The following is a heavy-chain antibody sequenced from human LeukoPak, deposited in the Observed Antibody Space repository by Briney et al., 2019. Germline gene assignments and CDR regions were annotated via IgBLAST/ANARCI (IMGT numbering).Heavy chain of an antibody. D-gene: IGHD1/OR15-1a*01. Sequence: GGSLRLSCAASGFTFSRYGMNWVRQVPGKGLEWVAFIRFDETNIYYADSVKGRFAISRDNSKNTVYLQMNSLRAEDTAVYYCAKGVPRGEGNNYWGQGTLVTVSS. CDR3: AKGVPRGEGNNY. V-gene: IGHV3-30*02. J-gene: IGHJ4*02. CDR1: GFTFSRYG. CDR2: IRFDETNI.